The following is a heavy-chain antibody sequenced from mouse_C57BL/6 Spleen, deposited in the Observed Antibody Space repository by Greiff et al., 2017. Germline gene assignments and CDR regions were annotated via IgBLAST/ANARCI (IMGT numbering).Heavy chain of an antibody. CDR1: GYTFTDYE. Sequence: VKLVESGAELVRPGASVTLSCKASGYTFTDYEMHWVKQTPVHGLEWIGAIDPETGGTAYNQKFKGKAILTADKSSSTAYMELRSLTSEDSAVYYCTREVPNWDYWGQGTTLTVSS. D-gene: IGHD4-1*02. J-gene: IGHJ2*01. CDR2: IDPETGGT. V-gene: IGHV1-15*01. CDR3: TREVPNWDY.